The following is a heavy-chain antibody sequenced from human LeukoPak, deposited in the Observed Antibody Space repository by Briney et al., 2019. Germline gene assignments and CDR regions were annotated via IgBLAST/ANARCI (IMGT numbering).Heavy chain of an antibody. J-gene: IGHJ4*02. Sequence: GGSLRLSCAASGFTFSSYAMHWVRQAPGKGLEWVAVISYDGSNKYYADSVKGRFTISRDNSKNTLYLQMNSLRAEDTAVYYCSREPMYAAPDYWGQGSLV. D-gene: IGHD2-15*01. CDR3: SREPMYAAPDY. V-gene: IGHV3-30*04. CDR1: GFTFSSYA. CDR2: ISYDGSNK.